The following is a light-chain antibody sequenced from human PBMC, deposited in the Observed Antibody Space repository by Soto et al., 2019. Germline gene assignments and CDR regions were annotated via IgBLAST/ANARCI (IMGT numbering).Light chain of an antibody. J-gene: IGKJ1*01. Sequence: IFLTQSPYTLSLSAGERAPLSCRASQSVSSSYLAWYQQKPGQAPRLLIYGASTRATGIPATFSGSGSGTEFTLTISSLQSEDFAVYYCQQYNDWPPWTFGQGTKVDI. CDR2: GAS. V-gene: IGKV3-15*01. CDR1: QSVSSSY. CDR3: QQYNDWPPWT.